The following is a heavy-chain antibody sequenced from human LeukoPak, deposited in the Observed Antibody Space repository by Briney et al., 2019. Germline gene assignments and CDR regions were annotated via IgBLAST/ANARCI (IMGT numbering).Heavy chain of an antibody. D-gene: IGHD6-6*01. CDR2: ISGSGGST. V-gene: IGHV3-23*01. J-gene: IGHJ4*02. CDR1: GFTFSSYA. Sequence: KPGGSLRLSCAASGFTFSSYAMSWVRQAPGKGLEWVSAISGSGGSTYYADSVKGRFTISRDNSKNTLYLQMNSLRAEDTAVYYCARNSARGTDYFDYWGQGTLVTVSS. CDR3: ARNSARGTDYFDY.